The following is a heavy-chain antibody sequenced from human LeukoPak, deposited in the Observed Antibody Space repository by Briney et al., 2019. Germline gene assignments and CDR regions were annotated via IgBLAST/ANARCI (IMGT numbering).Heavy chain of an antibody. D-gene: IGHD6-19*01. CDR1: GFTVSSNY. CDR2: IYSGGST. V-gene: IGHV3-66*01. J-gene: IGHJ4*02. CDR3: ARSEWLAVSPYFDY. Sequence: GGSLRLSCAASGFTVSSNYMSWVRQAPGKGLEWVSVIYSGGSTYYADSVEGRFTISRDNSKNTLYLQMNSLRAEDTAVYYCARSEWLAVSPYFDYWGQGTLVTVSS.